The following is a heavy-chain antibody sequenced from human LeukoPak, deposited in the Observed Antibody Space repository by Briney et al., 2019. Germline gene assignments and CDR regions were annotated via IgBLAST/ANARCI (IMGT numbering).Heavy chain of an antibody. CDR2: IYSGGST. J-gene: IGHJ4*02. CDR3: ARDPEYYYDSSGYLDDY. V-gene: IGHV3-66*01. CDR1: GFTVSSNY. Sequence: PGGSLRLSCAASGFTVSSNYMSWVRQAPGKGLEWVSVIYSGGSTYYADSVKGRFTISRDNSKNTLYLQMNSLRAEDTAVYYCARDPEYYYDSSGYLDDYWGQGTLVTVSS. D-gene: IGHD3-22*01.